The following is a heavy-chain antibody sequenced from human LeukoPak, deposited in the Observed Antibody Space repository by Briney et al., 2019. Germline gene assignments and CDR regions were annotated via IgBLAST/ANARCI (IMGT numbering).Heavy chain of an antibody. V-gene: IGHV4-34*01. J-gene: IGHJ4*02. Sequence: SETLSLTCAVYDGSFSGYYWSWIRQPPGKGLKWIGEINHSGSTNYNPSLKSRVTISVGTSKNHFSLKLTSVTAADTAVYYCARFPRQQLGYYFDYWGQGTLVTVSS. D-gene: IGHD6-13*01. CDR2: INHSGST. CDR1: DGSFSGYY. CDR3: ARFPRQQLGYYFDY.